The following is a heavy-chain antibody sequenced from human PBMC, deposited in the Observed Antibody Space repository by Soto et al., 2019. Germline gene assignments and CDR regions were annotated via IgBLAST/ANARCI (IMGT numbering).Heavy chain of an antibody. CDR2: IIPIFGTA. D-gene: IGHD2-2*01. CDR1: GGTFSSYA. J-gene: IGHJ6*02. Sequence: QVQLVQSGAEVKKPGSSVKVSCKASGGTFSSYAISWVRQAPGQGLEWMGGIIPIFGTANYAQKFQGRVTITANESTSTAYMELSILRTEDTAVYYCASHPSDYYYYGMDGWGQGTTVTGSS. CDR3: ASHPSDYYYYGMDG. V-gene: IGHV1-69*12.